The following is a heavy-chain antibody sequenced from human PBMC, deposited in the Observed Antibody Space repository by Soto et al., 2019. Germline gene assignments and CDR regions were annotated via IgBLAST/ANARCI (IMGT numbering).Heavy chain of an antibody. J-gene: IGHJ4*02. V-gene: IGHV4-34*01. CDR1: GGSLNGYY. Sequence: SETLSLTCAVYGGSLNGYYWSWIRQPLGKGLEWIGEINHSGSNYNPSLKSRVTISDDTSKNQLSLKLSSVTAADTAVYYCARVNTGSYQIDNWGQGTLVTVS. CDR3: ARVNTGSYQIDN. CDR2: INHSGS. D-gene: IGHD1-26*01.